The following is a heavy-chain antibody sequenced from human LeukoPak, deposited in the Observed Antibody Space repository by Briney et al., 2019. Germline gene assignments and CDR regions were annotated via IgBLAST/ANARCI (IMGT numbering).Heavy chain of an antibody. D-gene: IGHD2-2*01. V-gene: IGHV4-4*07. J-gene: IGHJ5*02. CDR3: ARDDGYQLLYGVSYNWFDP. Sequence: SETLSLTCTVSGGSISSYYWSWIRQPAGKGLEWIGRIYTSGSTNYNPSLKSRVTMSVDTSKNQFSLKLSSVTAADTAVYYCARDDGYQLLYGVSYNWFDPWGQGTLVTVSS. CDR2: IYTSGST. CDR1: GGSISSYY.